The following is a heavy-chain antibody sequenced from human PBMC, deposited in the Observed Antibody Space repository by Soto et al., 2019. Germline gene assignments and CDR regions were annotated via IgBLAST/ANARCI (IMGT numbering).Heavy chain of an antibody. CDR1: GGTFSSYA. Sequence: SVKVSCKASGGTFSSYAISWVRQAPGQGLEWMGGIIPIFGTANYAQKFQGRVTITADKSTSTAYMELSSLRSEDTAVYYCARFSTVVSTYRGYYYGMDVWGQGXTVTVSS. V-gene: IGHV1-69*06. J-gene: IGHJ6*02. CDR3: ARFSTVVSTYRGYYYGMDV. D-gene: IGHD4-17*01. CDR2: IIPIFGTA.